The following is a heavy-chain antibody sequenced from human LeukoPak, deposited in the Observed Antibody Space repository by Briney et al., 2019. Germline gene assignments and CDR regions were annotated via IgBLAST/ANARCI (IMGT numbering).Heavy chain of an antibody. V-gene: IGHV4-31*03. CDR3: ARCILVRGVIIEYFDY. J-gene: IGHJ4*02. CDR1: GGSISSGGYY. D-gene: IGHD3-10*01. Sequence: SETLSLTCTVSGGSISSGGYYWSWIRQHPGKGLEWIGYIYYSGSTYYNPSLKSRVTISVDTSKNQFSLKLSSVTAADTAVYYCARCILVRGVIIEYFDYWGQGTLVTVSS. CDR2: IYYSGST.